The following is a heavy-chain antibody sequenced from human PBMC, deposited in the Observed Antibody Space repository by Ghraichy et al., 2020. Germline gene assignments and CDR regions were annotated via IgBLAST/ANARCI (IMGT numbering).Heavy chain of an antibody. D-gene: IGHD5-18*01. CDR3: ARYSYGFDY. J-gene: IGHJ4*02. CDR2: ISSGSSTI. CDR1: GFTFSSYS. Sequence: RGSLRLSCAASGFTFSSYSLNWVRQAPGKGLEWVSYISSGSSTIYYADSVKGQFTISRDNARNSLYLQMNSLTDEDTAVYYCARYSYGFDYWGRGTLVTVSS. V-gene: IGHV3-48*02.